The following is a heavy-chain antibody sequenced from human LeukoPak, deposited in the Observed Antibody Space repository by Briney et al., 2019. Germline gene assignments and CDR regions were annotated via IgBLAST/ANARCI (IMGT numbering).Heavy chain of an antibody. Sequence: GGSLRLSCAASGFTFSSYAMSWVRQAPGKGLEWVSAISGSGGSTYYADSVKGRFTISRDNSKNTLYLQMNSLRAGDTAVYYCAKEITMIVVVTPDYWGQGTLVTVSS. J-gene: IGHJ4*02. D-gene: IGHD3-22*01. CDR3: AKEITMIVVVTPDY. V-gene: IGHV3-23*01. CDR1: GFTFSSYA. CDR2: ISGSGGST.